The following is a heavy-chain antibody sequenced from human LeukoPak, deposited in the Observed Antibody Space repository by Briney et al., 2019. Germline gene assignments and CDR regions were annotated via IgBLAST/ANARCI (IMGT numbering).Heavy chain of an antibody. D-gene: IGHD3-22*01. CDR3: ARDRTYYDSSGLPY. V-gene: IGHV3-11*04. Sequence: GGSLRLSCAASGFTFSDYYMSSIRQAPGKGLEWVSYISSSGSTIYYADSVKGRFTISRDNAKNSLYLQMNSLRAEDTAVYYCARDRTYYDSSGLPYWGQGTLVTVSS. CDR1: GFTFSDYY. CDR2: ISSSGSTI. J-gene: IGHJ4*02.